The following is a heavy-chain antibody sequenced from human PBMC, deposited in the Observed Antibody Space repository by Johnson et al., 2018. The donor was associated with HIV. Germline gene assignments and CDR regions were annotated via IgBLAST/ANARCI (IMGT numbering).Heavy chain of an antibody. CDR2: IKQDGSEK. J-gene: IGHJ3*02. D-gene: IGHD3-22*01. CDR3: AREGYYDSSGYYSI. CDR1: GFTFSSYW. Sequence: VQLVESGGGLVQPGGSLRLSCTASGFTFSSYWMSWVRQAPGKGLEWVANIKQDGSEKYYVDYVKGLFSISRHNAKNSLYMQMNSLRSEDTAVYYCAREGYYDSSGYYSIWGQGTMVTVSS. V-gene: IGHV3-7*01.